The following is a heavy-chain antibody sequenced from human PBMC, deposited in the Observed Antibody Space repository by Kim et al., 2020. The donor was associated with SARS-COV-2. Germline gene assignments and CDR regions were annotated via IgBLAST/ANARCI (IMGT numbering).Heavy chain of an antibody. CDR1: GFTFSSYE. Sequence: GGSLRLSCAASGFTFSSYEMNWVRQAPGKGLEWVSYISSSGSTIYYADSVKGRFTISRDNAKNSLYLQMNSLRAEDTAVYYCARDDNGYSFRAFDIWGQGTMVTVSS. J-gene: IGHJ3*02. V-gene: IGHV3-48*03. CDR2: ISSSGSTI. D-gene: IGHD5-18*01. CDR3: ARDDNGYSFRAFDI.